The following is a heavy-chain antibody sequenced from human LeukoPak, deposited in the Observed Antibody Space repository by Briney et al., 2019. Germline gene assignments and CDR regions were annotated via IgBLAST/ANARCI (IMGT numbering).Heavy chain of an antibody. CDR2: IIPIFGIA. CDR3: ARDHFPHVYYYDSSGYLAGMDV. V-gene: IGHV1-69*04. CDR1: GGTFSSYA. Sequence: GSSVKVSCKASGGTFSSYAISWVRQAPGQGLEWMGRIIPIFGIAIYAQKFQGRVTITADKSTSTAYMELSSLRSEDTAVYYCARDHFPHVYYYDSSGYLAGMDVWGQGTTVTVSS. J-gene: IGHJ6*02. D-gene: IGHD3-22*01.